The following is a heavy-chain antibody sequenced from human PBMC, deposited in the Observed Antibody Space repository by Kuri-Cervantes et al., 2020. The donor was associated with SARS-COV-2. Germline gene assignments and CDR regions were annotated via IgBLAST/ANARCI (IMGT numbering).Heavy chain of an antibody. CDR2: IYYSGST. CDR1: GGSISSYY. J-gene: IGHJ6*02. Sequence: GSLRLSCTASGGSISSYYWGWIRQPPGKGLEWIGYIYYSGSTNYNPSLKSRVTISVDTSKNQFSLKLSSVTAADTAVYYCARAASIPIFGVVGWVDVWGQGTTVTVSS. D-gene: IGHD3-3*01. V-gene: IGHV4-59*08. CDR3: ARAASIPIFGVVGWVDV.